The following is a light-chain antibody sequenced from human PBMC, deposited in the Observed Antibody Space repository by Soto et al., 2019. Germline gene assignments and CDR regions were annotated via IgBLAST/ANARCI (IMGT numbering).Light chain of an antibody. V-gene: IGKV1-5*03. J-gene: IGKJ2*01. CDR3: QQYNSLNT. Sequence: DIQMTQSPSTLSASVGDRVTITCRASQSISSWLAWYQQKAGKAPKILIYKASSIESGVPSRFSGSVFGTEFSITISSLQPDDFATYYCQQYNSLNTFGQGTKLEIK. CDR2: KAS. CDR1: QSISSW.